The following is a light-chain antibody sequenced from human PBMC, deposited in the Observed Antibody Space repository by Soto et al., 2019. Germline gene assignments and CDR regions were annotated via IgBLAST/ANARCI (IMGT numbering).Light chain of an antibody. CDR3: QQYSNWPPIT. V-gene: IGKV3-15*01. CDR1: QSVSSN. Sequence: EIVMTQSPATLSVSPGERATLSSRASQSVSSNLAWYQQKPGQAPRLLIYGASTRATGIPARFSGSGSGTEFTLTISSLQSEDFAVYYCQQYSNWPPITFGQGTRLEI. CDR2: GAS. J-gene: IGKJ5*01.